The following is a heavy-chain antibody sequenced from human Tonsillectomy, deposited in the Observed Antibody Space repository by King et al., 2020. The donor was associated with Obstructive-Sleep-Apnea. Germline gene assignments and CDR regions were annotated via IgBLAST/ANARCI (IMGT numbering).Heavy chain of an antibody. V-gene: IGHV3-30*04. CDR3: ARTTPFDY. D-gene: IGHD1-26*01. J-gene: IGHJ4*02. CDR1: GFTFSNYA. CDR2: ISYDGTNT. Sequence: QVQLVESGGGVVQPGRSLRLSCAASGFTFSNYAMHLVRQAPGEGLDWVAVISYDGTNTYYADSVQGRFTISRDNSKNTLYLQVNSLRAEDTALYYCARTTPFDYWGQGTLVTVSS.